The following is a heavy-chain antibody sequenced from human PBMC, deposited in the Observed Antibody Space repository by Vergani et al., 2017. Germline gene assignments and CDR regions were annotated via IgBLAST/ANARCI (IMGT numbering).Heavy chain of an antibody. J-gene: IGHJ4*02. Sequence: QVQLVQSGAEVKKPGASVKVSCKASGYTFTSYYMHWVRQAPGQGLEWMGIINPSGGSTSYAQKFQGRVTMTRDTSTSTGYMELSSLRSEDTAVYYCARRNVFLGAFDYWGQGTLVTVSS. V-gene: IGHV1-46*01. CDR3: ARRNVFLGAFDY. CDR2: INPSGGST. CDR1: GYTFTSYY. D-gene: IGHD1-1*01.